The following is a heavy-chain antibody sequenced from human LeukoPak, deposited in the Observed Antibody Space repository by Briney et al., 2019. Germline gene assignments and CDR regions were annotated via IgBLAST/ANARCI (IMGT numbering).Heavy chain of an antibody. CDR1: GFTFSSYG. CDR3: AKGIGSSWYYFDY. Sequence: GGSLRLSCAASGFTFSSYGMHWVRQAPGKGLEWVTVISYDGNNKYYADSVKGRFTISRDNSKNTLYLQMNSLRVEDTAVYYCAKGIGSSWYYFDYWGQGTLVSVSS. CDR2: ISYDGNNK. J-gene: IGHJ4*02. V-gene: IGHV3-30*18. D-gene: IGHD6-13*01.